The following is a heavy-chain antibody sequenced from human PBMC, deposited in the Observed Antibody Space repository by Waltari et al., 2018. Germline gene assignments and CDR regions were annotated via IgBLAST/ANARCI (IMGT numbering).Heavy chain of an antibody. V-gene: IGHV5-51*01. CDR3: ARLNIVVVTAPQSYFDY. J-gene: IGHJ4*02. D-gene: IGHD2-21*02. CDR2: IYPGDSDT. Sequence: EVQLVQSGAEVKKPGESLKISCKGSGYSFTSYWIGWVRQMPGKGLEWMGIIYPGDSDTRYSPSVQGQVTISADKSISTAYLQWSSLKASDTAMYYCARLNIVVVTAPQSYFDYWGQGTLVTVSS. CDR1: GYSFTSYW.